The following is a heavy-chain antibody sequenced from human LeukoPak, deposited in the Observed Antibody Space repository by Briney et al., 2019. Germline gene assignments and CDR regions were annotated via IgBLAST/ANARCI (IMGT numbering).Heavy chain of an antibody. D-gene: IGHD2-21*02. Sequence: SQTPSLTSAVYGVSLSAYYWSCIRQPPGTGLEWMGEINHSGSTNYNPCIKSPVTISVDTSKNQFSLKLSSVTAADTAVYYCARTFGGLLSYYYYYMDVWGKGTTVTVSS. J-gene: IGHJ6*03. CDR3: ARTFGGLLSYYYYYMDV. CDR2: INHSGST. V-gene: IGHV4-34*01. CDR1: GVSLSAYY.